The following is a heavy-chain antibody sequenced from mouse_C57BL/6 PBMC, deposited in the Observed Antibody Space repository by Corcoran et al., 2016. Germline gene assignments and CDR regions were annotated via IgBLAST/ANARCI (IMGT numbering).Heavy chain of an antibody. CDR2: IYPGSGNT. V-gene: IGHV1-76*01. J-gene: IGHJ3*01. CDR3: ARKGLSDDRFAY. D-gene: IGHD1-1*01. Sequence: QVQLKQSGAELVRPGASVKLSCKASGYTFTDYYINWVKKRPGQGLEWIARIYPGSGNTYYNEKFKGKATLTAEKSSSTAYMQLSSLTSEDSAVYFCARKGLSDDRFAYWGQGTLVTVSA. CDR1: GYTFTDYY.